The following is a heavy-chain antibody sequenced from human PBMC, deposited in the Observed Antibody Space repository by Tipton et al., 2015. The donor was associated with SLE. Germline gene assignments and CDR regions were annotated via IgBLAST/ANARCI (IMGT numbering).Heavy chain of an antibody. D-gene: IGHD3-16*01. CDR3: ANDHRPIGLGVST. V-gene: IGHV3-23*03. CDR2: IYSDDNT. CDR1: GFTFSSCA. Sequence: LRLSCAASGFTFSSCAMSWVRQAPGKGLEWVSVIYSDDNTYYADSVKGRFTISRDNSKNTVYLQMNSLRPEDTAIYYCANDHRPIGLGVSTWGQGALVNVSS. J-gene: IGHJ5*02.